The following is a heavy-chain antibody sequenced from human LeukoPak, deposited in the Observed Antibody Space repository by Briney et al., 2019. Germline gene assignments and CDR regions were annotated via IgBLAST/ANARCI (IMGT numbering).Heavy chain of an antibody. CDR2: IIPILGIA. Sequence: GASVKVSCKASGGTFSSYTISWVRQAPGQGLEWMGRIIPILGIANYAQKFQGRVTTTADKSTSTAYMELSSLRSEDTAVYYCATDRRRTNTAMADYWGQGTLVTVSS. CDR1: GGTFSSYT. V-gene: IGHV1-69*02. D-gene: IGHD5-18*01. J-gene: IGHJ4*02. CDR3: ATDRRRTNTAMADY.